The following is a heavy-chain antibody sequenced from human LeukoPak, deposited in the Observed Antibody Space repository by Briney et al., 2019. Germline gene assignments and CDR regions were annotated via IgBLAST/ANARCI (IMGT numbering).Heavy chain of an antibody. V-gene: IGHV3-73*01. CDR2: IRSKANSYAT. J-gene: IGHJ4*02. D-gene: IGHD4-11*01. CDR3: TRHTEHDYSDYGSWH. Sequence: PGGSLKLSCAASGFTFSGSAMHWVRQASGKGLEWVGRIRSKANSYATAYAASVKGRFTISRDDSKNTAYLQMNSLKTEDTAVYYCTRHTEHDYSDYGSWHWGQGTLVTVSS. CDR1: GFTFSGSA.